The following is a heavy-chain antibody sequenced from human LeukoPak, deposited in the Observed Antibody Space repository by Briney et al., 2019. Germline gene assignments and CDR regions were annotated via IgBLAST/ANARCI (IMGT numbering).Heavy chain of an antibody. Sequence: SVQVSCKASGGSFSSYAISWVRQAPGQGVEWMGGIIPIFGTANYAQKFQGRVTITADESTSTAYMELSSLRSEDTAVYYCAVPYGSSWLSGFPYWGQGTLVPVSS. CDR1: GGSFSSYA. CDR2: IIPIFGTA. V-gene: IGHV1-69*01. CDR3: AVPYGSSWLSGFPY. J-gene: IGHJ4*02. D-gene: IGHD6-13*01.